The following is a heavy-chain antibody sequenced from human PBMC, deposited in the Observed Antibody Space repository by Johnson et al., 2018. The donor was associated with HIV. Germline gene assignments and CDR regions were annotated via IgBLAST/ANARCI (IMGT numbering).Heavy chain of an antibody. CDR2: IRSKANSYAT. CDR1: GFTFSGSA. V-gene: IGHV3-73*01. J-gene: IGHJ3*02. CDR3: ARESGGQYDAFDI. D-gene: IGHD3-16*01. Sequence: VQLVESGGGVVQPGGSLKLSCAASGFTFSGSAMHWVRQASGKGLEWVGRIRSKANSYATAYAASVKGRFTISRDDSKNTAYLQMNSLRAEDTAVYYCARESGGQYDAFDIWGQGTMVTVSS.